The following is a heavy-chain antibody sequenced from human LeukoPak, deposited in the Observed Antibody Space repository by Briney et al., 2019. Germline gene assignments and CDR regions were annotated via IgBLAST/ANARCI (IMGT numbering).Heavy chain of an antibody. CDR1: GGTFSSYA. CDR3: ATLAVDTAMASYNWFDP. J-gene: IGHJ5*02. CDR2: IIPIFGTA. V-gene: IGHV1-69*06. D-gene: IGHD5-18*01. Sequence: VASVKVSCKASGGTFSSYAISWVRQAPGQGLEWMGRIIPIFGTANYAQKFEGRVTITADKSTSTAYMELSSLRSEDTAVYYCATLAVDTAMASYNWFDPWGQGTLVTVSS.